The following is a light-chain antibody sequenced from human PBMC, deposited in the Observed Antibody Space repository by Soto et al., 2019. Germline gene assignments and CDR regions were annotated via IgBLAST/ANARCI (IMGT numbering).Light chain of an antibody. CDR1: QSITSY. Sequence: DIQMTQSPSSLSASVGDRVTITCRASQSITSYLNWYQQKPGKAPKLLIYAASSLQSGVPSRFSGTGSGTDFTLTINSLQPEDFATYYCQQSYGTPPWTFGQGTKVEIK. V-gene: IGKV1-39*01. J-gene: IGKJ1*01. CDR3: QQSYGTPPWT. CDR2: AAS.